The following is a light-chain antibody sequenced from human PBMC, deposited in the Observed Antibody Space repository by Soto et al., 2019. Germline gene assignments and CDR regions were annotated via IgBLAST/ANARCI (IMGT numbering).Light chain of an antibody. CDR3: ATWDDSLNGWV. V-gene: IGLV1-44*01. CDR1: GSNVGSNT. Sequence: QSVLPQPPSASGTPGQRVTISWSGSGSNVGSNTVNWYQQFPGTAPKLLIYSNDQRPSGVPDRFSGSKSGTSASLAISGLHSEDEADYYCATWDDSLNGWVFGGGTNVTVL. CDR2: SND. J-gene: IGLJ3*02.